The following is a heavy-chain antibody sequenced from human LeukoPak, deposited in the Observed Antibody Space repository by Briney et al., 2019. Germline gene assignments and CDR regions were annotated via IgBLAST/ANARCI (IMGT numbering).Heavy chain of an antibody. Sequence: GGSLRLSCAASGFTFSDYYMSWIRQAPGKGLEWVSYIRSSGSTIYYADSAKGRFTISRDNAKNSLYLQMNSLRAGDTAVYYCAGLLPAAMRCDYWGQGTLVTVSS. D-gene: IGHD2-2*01. CDR3: AGLLPAAMRCDY. V-gene: IGHV3-11*01. CDR1: GFTFSDYY. CDR2: IRSSGSTI. J-gene: IGHJ4*02.